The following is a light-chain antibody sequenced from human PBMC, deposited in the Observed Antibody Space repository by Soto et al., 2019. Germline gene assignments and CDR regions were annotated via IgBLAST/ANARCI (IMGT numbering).Light chain of an antibody. CDR3: QQYGSSQT. CDR1: QSVSSSY. J-gene: IGKJ2*01. V-gene: IGKV3-20*01. Sequence: EIVLTQSPGTLSLSPGERATLSCRASQSVSSSYLAWYQQKPGQAPRLLIYGASSSATGIPDRFSGSWSGTSFTLTISRLEPEDFAVYYCQQYGSSQTFGQGTKLEIK. CDR2: GAS.